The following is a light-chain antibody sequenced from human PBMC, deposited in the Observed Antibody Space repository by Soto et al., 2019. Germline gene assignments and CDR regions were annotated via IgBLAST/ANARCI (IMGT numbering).Light chain of an antibody. CDR3: CSSAGSSAPIYV. CDR1: SSDVGSYNL. J-gene: IGLJ1*01. CDR2: EVS. Sequence: QSALTQPASVSGSPGQSITISCTGTSSDVGSYNLVSWYQQHPGKAPKLMIYEVSKRPSGVSNRFSGSKSGNTASLTISGLQAEDEADYYCCSSAGSSAPIYVFGTGTKLTVL. V-gene: IGLV2-23*02.